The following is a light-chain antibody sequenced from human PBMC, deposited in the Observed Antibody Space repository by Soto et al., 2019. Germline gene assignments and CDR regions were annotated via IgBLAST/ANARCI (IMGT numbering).Light chain of an antibody. CDR2: DAS. CDR1: QSVAGW. CDR3: QQYETYSGT. Sequence: DLQTTQSPSTLSASVGDTVTITCRASQSVAGWLAWYQQKPGKAPTLLIYDASALPRGVPSRFSGSGSGTEFTLTISSLQPDDFATYYCQQYETYSGTFGQGTKVDIK. V-gene: IGKV1-5*01. J-gene: IGKJ1*01.